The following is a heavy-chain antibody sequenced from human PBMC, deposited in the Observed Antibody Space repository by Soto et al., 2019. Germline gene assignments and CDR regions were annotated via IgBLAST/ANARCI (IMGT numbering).Heavy chain of an antibody. CDR1: GYSFAGYW. J-gene: IGHJ4*02. CDR2: IDPSDSQT. Sequence: GESLKISCKGSGYSFAGYWITWVRQKPGKGLEWMGRIDPSDSQTYYSPSFRGHVTISVTKSVTTVFLQWNSLRASDTAMYYCARQIYDSDTGPNFQYYFDSWGQGXPVTVYS. V-gene: IGHV5-10-1*01. D-gene: IGHD3-22*01. CDR3: ARQIYDSDTGPNFQYYFDS.